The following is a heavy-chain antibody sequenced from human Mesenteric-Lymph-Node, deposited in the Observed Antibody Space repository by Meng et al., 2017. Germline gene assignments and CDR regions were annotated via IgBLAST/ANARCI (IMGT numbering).Heavy chain of an antibody. CDR3: ARAEYYNWFDP. D-gene: IGHD1-14*01. CDR1: GDSISREIW. Sequence: QVQLQGSGPGLVKPSGTLYLTCPFSGDSISREIWWRWVRQPPGKGLEWIGYIYYSGNTYYNPSLKSRVTISIDTSKNQFSLKLSSVTAADTAVYYCARAEYYNWFDPWGQGTLVTVSS. CDR2: IYYSGNT. V-gene: IGHV4-30-4*01. J-gene: IGHJ5*02.